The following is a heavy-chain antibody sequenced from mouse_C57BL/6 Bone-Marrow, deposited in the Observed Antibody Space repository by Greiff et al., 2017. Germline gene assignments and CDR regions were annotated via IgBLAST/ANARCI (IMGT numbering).Heavy chain of an antibody. V-gene: IGHV1-64*01. J-gene: IGHJ4*01. D-gene: IGHD2-4*01. CDR3: AGGLRDYYAMDY. CDR2: IHPNSGST. CDR1: GYTFTSYW. Sequence: QVQLKESGAELVKPGASVKLSCKASGYTFTSYWMHWVKQRPGQGLEWIGMIHPNSGSTNYNEKLKSKATLTVDKSSSTAYMQLSSLTSEDSAVYYCAGGLRDYYAMDYWGQGTSVTVSS.